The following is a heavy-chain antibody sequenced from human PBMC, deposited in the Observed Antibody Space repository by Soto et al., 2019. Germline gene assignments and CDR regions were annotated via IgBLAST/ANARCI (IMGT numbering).Heavy chain of an antibody. CDR3: KGYSSLSYGMDV. V-gene: IGHV3-21*01. CDR2: ISSSSSYI. CDR1: GFTFGSYS. Sequence: GGSLRLSCAASGFTFGSYSMNWVRQAPGKGLEWVSSISSSSSYIYYADSVKGRFTISRDNAKNSPYLQMNSLRAEDTAVYYCKGYSSLSYGMDVWGQGTTVTVSS. D-gene: IGHD6-13*01. J-gene: IGHJ6*02.